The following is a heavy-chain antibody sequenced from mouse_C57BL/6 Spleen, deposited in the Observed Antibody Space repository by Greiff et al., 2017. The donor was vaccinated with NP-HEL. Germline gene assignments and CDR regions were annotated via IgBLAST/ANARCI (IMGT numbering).Heavy chain of an antibody. CDR2: IYPGSGST. CDR3: ARYYDGYFAWFAY. Sequence: QVQLKQPGAELVKPGASVKMSCKASGYTFTSYWITWVKQRPGQGLEWIGDIYPGSGSTNYNEKFKSKATLTVDTSSSTAYMQLSSLTSEDSAVYYCARYYDGYFAWFAYWGQGTLVTVSA. D-gene: IGHD2-3*01. J-gene: IGHJ3*01. V-gene: IGHV1-55*01. CDR1: GYTFTSYW.